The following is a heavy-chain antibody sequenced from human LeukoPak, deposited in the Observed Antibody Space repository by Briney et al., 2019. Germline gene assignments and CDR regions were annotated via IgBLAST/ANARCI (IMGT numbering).Heavy chain of an antibody. CDR2: INPNSGGT. CDR3: ARAPLSTVTVDAFDI. D-gene: IGHD4-17*01. J-gene: IGHJ3*02. Sequence: GASVKVSCKASGYTFTGYYMHWVRQAPGQGLEWMGWINPNSGGTSYAQKFQGRVTMTRDTSISTAYMELSRLRSDDTAVYYCARAPLSTVTVDAFDIWGQGTMVTVSS. V-gene: IGHV1-2*02. CDR1: GYTFTGYY.